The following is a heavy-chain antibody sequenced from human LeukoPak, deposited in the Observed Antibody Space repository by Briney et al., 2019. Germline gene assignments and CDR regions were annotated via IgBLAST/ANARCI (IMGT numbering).Heavy chain of an antibody. CDR2: IYTSGST. CDR1: GGSISSYY. J-gene: IGHJ6*03. Sequence: SETLSLTCTVSGGSISSYYWSWIRQPPGKGLEWIAYIYTSGSTNYNPSLTSRVTISVDTSNNQFSLKLSSVTAADTAVYYCARASYYDPPRAYYYYMDVWGKGTTVTASS. D-gene: IGHD3-3*01. V-gene: IGHV4-4*09. CDR3: ARASYYDPPRAYYYYMDV.